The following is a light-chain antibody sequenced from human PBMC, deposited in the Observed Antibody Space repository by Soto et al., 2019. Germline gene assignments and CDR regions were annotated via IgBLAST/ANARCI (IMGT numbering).Light chain of an antibody. CDR2: ENY. CDR1: SSSVGDNF. Sequence: QSVLTQPPSVSAAPGQKVTISCSGSSSSVGDNFVSWYQQLPGTAPKLLIYENYKRPSGIADRFSGSKSGTSATLGITGLQTGDEADYYCGTWDSSLSAVVFGGGTKVTVL. V-gene: IGLV1-51*02. CDR3: GTWDSSLSAVV. J-gene: IGLJ2*01.